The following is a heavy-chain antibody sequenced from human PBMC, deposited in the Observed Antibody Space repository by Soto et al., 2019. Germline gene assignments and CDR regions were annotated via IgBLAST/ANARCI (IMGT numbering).Heavy chain of an antibody. D-gene: IGHD3-10*01. J-gene: IGHJ4*02. V-gene: IGHV3-23*01. CDR1: GFTFGTYA. CDR2: ISHTGITT. Sequence: EVQLLESGGGLVQPGGSLRLSCVASGFTFGTYAMSWVRQAPGKGLEWVSAISHTGITTYYADSVKGRFTISRDNAKNALYLQMNSLRAEDTAVYFCAHQSYGGGTYPLLFDYWGQGTLVTVSS. CDR3: AHQSYGGGTYPLLFDY.